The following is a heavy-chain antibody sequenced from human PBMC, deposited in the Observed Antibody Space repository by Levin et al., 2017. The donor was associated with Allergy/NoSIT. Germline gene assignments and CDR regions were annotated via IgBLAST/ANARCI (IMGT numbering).Heavy chain of an antibody. D-gene: IGHD1-1*01. J-gene: IGHJ6*03. CDR2: IRSKAYGGTT. Sequence: SCTASGFTFGDYAMSWVRQAPGKGLEWVGFIRSKAYGGTTEYAASVKGRFTISRDDSKSIAYLQMNSLKTEDTAVYYCTRDRPTIYYYYYMDVWGKGTTVTVSS. CDR1: GFTFGDYA. CDR3: TRDRPTIYYYYYMDV. V-gene: IGHV3-49*04.